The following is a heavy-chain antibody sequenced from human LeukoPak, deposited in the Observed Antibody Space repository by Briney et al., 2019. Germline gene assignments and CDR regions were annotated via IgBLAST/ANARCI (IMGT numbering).Heavy chain of an antibody. J-gene: IGHJ4*02. CDR3: ARVITVRGVIFDY. V-gene: IGHV4-59*01. CDR2: IYYSGST. D-gene: IGHD3-16*01. Sequence: SETLSLTCTVSGGSISSYYWSWIRQPPGKGLEWIGYIYYSGSTNYKPSLKSRVTISVDTSKNQFSLKLNSVTAADTAVYYCARVITVRGVIFDYWGQGTLVTVSS. CDR1: GGSISSYY.